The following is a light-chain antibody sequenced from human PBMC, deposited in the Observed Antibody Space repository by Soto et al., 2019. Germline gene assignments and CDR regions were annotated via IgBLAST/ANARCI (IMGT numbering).Light chain of an antibody. Sequence: QSALTQPASVSGSPGQSITVSCTGTSSDIGGYNYVSWYQQYPGEAPKVIIYDVSDRPSGVSNRFSGSKSGNTASLTISGLQTEDEADYYCSSYTSSSTIVVFGTGTKLTVL. J-gene: IGLJ1*01. CDR3: SSYTSSSTIVV. CDR1: SSDIGGYNY. V-gene: IGLV2-14*03. CDR2: DVS.